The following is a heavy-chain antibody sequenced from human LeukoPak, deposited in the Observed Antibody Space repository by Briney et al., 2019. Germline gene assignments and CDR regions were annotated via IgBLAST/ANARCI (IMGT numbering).Heavy chain of an antibody. CDR1: GFSFSSYW. Sequence: PGGSLTLSCAASGFSFSSYWMSWVRQAPRAGLEWVGIIKQDGSERYYVDPVEGRFTITRDNAKNSVYLLPNTVRAEDTAVYSCARYQQEVVVVITGDNWFDPWGRGTMVTVSS. J-gene: IGHJ5*02. V-gene: IGHV3-7*01. D-gene: IGHD3-22*01. CDR2: IKQDGSER. CDR3: ARYQQEVVVVITGDNWFDP.